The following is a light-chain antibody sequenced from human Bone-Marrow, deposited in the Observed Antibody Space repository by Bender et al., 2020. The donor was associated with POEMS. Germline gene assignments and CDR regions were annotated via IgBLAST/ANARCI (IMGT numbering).Light chain of an antibody. Sequence: YVLTQAPSVSVAPGQTARITCGGNNIGTKSVHWYQQKPGQAPVLVVYDNTDRPSGIPERFSGSNSENTATLSSSRVEAGDEADYYCQVWDTSTNHWVFGGGTKLTVL. V-gene: IGLV3-21*02. CDR1: NIGTKS. CDR3: QVWDTSTNHWV. CDR2: DNT. J-gene: IGLJ3*02.